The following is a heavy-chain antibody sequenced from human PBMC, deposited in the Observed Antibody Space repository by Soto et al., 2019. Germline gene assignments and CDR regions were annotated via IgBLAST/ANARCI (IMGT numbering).Heavy chain of an antibody. V-gene: IGHV2-5*02. Sequence: QLTLKESSPTLVKPTQTLTLTCTFSGFSLTTSGVGVGWIRRPPGKALEWLALIYWDDDKRYSPSLKSRLTITKDTSKNQVVLTMTNMDPVDTATYYCAHRLEIAVTGTLDYWGQGTLVTVSS. CDR1: GFSLTTSGVG. CDR3: AHRLEIAVTGTLDY. CDR2: IYWDDDK. D-gene: IGHD1-1*01. J-gene: IGHJ4*02.